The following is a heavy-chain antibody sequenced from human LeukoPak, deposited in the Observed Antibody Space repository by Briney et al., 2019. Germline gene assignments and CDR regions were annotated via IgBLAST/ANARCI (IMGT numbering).Heavy chain of an antibody. V-gene: IGHV5-51*01. Sequence: GASLKISCKGSGSSFTSYWIGWVRPLPGKGLEWMGMIFPGDSDTRYSPSFQGQVTISADKSISTAYLQWSSLKASDTAMYYCARRGNYGDYWGQGTLVTVSS. D-gene: IGHD3-16*01. J-gene: IGHJ4*02. CDR3: ARRGNYGDY. CDR1: GSSFTSYW. CDR2: IFPGDSDT.